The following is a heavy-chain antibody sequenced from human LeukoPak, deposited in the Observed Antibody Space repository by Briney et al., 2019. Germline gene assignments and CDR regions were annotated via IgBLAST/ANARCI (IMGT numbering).Heavy chain of an antibody. J-gene: IGHJ4*02. Sequence: PGRSLRLSCAASGFTFDDYAMHWVRQAPGKGLEWVSGISWNSGSIGYADSVKGRFTISRDNAKNSLYLQMNSLRAEDTALYYCAKALHYDSSGYSNYFDYWGQGTLVTVSS. CDR2: ISWNSGSI. CDR3: AKALHYDSSGYSNYFDY. V-gene: IGHV3-9*01. CDR1: GFTFDDYA. D-gene: IGHD3-22*01.